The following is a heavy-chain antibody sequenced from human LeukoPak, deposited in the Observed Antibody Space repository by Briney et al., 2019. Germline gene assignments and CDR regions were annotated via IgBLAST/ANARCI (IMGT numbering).Heavy chain of an antibody. CDR3: PRAPVHLRGAEPFDP. CDR1: FTXXD. Sequence: FTXXDINGVRQATGXGXGWMGWINPHSCNSSYPQNFQPSLTITSNTSITTAYMALSSLTSEDTAVYYCPRAPVHLRGAEPFDPWGQGTLVTVSS. CDR2: INPHSCNS. J-gene: IGHJ5*02. V-gene: IGHV1-8*01. D-gene: IGHD1-26*01.